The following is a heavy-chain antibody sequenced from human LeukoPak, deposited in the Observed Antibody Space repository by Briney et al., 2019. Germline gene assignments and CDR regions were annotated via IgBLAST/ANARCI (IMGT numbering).Heavy chain of an antibody. CDR3: ARDASPTYYYDSSGYYYGNY. Sequence: GGSLRLSCAASGFTFDDYGMSWVRQAPGKGLEWVSGINWNGGSTGCADSVKGRFTISRDNAKNSLYLQMNSLRAEDTALYYCARDASPTYYYDSSGYYYGNYWGQGTLVTVSS. V-gene: IGHV3-20*04. D-gene: IGHD3-22*01. J-gene: IGHJ4*02. CDR1: GFTFDDYG. CDR2: INWNGGST.